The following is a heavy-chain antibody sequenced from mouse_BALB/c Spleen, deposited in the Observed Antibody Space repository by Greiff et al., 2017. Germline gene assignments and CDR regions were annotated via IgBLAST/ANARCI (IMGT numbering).Heavy chain of an antibody. CDR3: ARSAYAFFFDY. D-gene: IGHD1-2*01. V-gene: IGHV5-17*02. CDR1: GFTFSSFG. CDR2: ISSGSSTI. Sequence: EVMLVESGGGLVQPGGSRKLSCAASGFTFSSFGMHWVRQAPEKGLEWVAYISSGSSTIYYADTVKGRFTISRDNPKNTLFLQMTSLRSEDTAMYYCARSAYAFFFDYWGQGTTLTVSS. J-gene: IGHJ2*01.